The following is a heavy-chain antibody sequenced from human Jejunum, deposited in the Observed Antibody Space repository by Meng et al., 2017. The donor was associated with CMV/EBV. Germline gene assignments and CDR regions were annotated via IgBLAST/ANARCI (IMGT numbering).Heavy chain of an antibody. CDR3: AKSTANTWSTFDS. D-gene: IGHD2-8*02. J-gene: IGHJ4*02. Sequence: GFPFPSFAMAWVRPAPGKGPEWVSSIRGTGGGTPSYAHSVKGRFTISKDSAENTLYLQMNSLRAEDTAIYYCAKSTANTWSTFDSWGQGTLVTVSS. V-gene: IGHV3-23*01. CDR1: GFPFPSFA. CDR2: IRGTGGGTP.